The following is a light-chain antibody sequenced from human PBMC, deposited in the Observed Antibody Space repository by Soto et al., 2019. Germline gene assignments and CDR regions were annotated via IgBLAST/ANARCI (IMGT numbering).Light chain of an antibody. CDR1: QSVSSN. V-gene: IGKV3-11*01. CDR2: DAS. J-gene: IGKJ4*01. Sequence: ENVWTQSPATLSLSPGERATLSCRASQSVSSNLAWYQQKPGQAPRLLIYDASNRATGIPARFSGSGSGTDFTLTISSLQPEDFAVYYCHQRSSWPPTFGGGTKVEIK. CDR3: HQRSSWPPT.